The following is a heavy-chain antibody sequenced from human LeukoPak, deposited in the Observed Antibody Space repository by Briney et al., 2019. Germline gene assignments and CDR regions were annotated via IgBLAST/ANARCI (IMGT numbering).Heavy chain of an antibody. CDR3: AKVFWAGAYCGGDCFAAFDI. CDR2: ISGDGGST. D-gene: IGHD2-21*02. J-gene: IGHJ3*02. CDR1: GFTFDDYA. V-gene: IGHV3-43*02. Sequence: PGGFLRLSCAASGFTFDDYAMHWVRQAPGKGLEWVSLISGDGGSTYYADSVKGRFTISRDNSKNSLYLQMNSLRTEDTALYYCAKVFWAGAYCGGDCFAAFDIWGQGTMVTVSS.